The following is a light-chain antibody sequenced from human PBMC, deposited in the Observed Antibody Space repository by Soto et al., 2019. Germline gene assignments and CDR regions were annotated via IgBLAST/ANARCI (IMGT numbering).Light chain of an antibody. CDR1: SSDVGSYNL. V-gene: IGLV2-23*01. J-gene: IGLJ2*01. CDR3: SSYAGRNTVV. Sequence: QSVLTQPASVSGSPGQSITISCTGTSSDVGSYNLVSWYQQQPGKAPKLMIYEGSKRPSGVSNRFSGSKSGNRASLTVSGLQAEDEADYYCSSYAGRNTVVFGAGTKLTVL. CDR2: EGS.